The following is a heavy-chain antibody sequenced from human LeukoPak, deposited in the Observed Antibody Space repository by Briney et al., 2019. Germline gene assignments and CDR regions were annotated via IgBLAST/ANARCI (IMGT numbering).Heavy chain of an antibody. CDR3: ASRTMYSSSSPEY. CDR1: GYTFTSYD. D-gene: IGHD6-13*01. CDR2: MNPNSGNT. J-gene: IGHJ4*02. Sequence: ASVKVSCKASGYTFTSYDINWVRQATGQGLEWMGWMNPNSGNTGYAQKFQGRVTMTRDTSISTAYMELSRLRSDDTAVYYCASRTMYSSSSPEYWGQGTLVTVSS. V-gene: IGHV1-8*01.